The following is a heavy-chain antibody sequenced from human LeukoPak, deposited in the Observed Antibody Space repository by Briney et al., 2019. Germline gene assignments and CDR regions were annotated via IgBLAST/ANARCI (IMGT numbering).Heavy chain of an antibody. Sequence: GGSLRLSCAASGFTVSSTYMSWVRQAPGKGLEWVSVIYSGGSTYYTDSVKGRFTISRDNSKNTLYLQMNTLRAEDTAVYYCARDSNRNWYFDLWGRGTLVTVSS. CDR1: GFTVSSTY. J-gene: IGHJ2*01. CDR2: IYSGGST. V-gene: IGHV3-66*01. CDR3: ARDSNRNWYFDL.